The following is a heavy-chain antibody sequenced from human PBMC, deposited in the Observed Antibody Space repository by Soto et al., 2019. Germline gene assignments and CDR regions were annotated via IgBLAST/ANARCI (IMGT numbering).Heavy chain of an antibody. CDR2: IYHSGTT. CDR3: ARGSLGGYYGGFDV. D-gene: IGHD3-10*01. CDR1: GGSICSGVFY. J-gene: IGHJ3*01. V-gene: IGHV4-31*03. Sequence: NPSETLALTCTVSGGSICSGVFYWSWIRQHPGKGLEWIGYIYHSGTTNYNPSLKSRVAISIEMSTIQLSLALSSVTAADTAVYYCARGSLGGYYGGFDVWGQGTAVTVSS.